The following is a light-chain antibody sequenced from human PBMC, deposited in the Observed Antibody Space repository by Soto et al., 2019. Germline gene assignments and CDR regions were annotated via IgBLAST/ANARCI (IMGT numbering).Light chain of an antibody. CDR2: GAS. Sequence: EIVLTQSPGTPSLSPRGRVTLSYSASQSVNSNYLAWHQQKPGQAPRLLIYGASTRATGIPDRFSGSGSGTDFTLTISRLEPEDFAVYYCQQYGSSPRTFGQGTKVDIK. V-gene: IGKV3-20*01. J-gene: IGKJ1*01. CDR1: QSVNSNY. CDR3: QQYGSSPRT.